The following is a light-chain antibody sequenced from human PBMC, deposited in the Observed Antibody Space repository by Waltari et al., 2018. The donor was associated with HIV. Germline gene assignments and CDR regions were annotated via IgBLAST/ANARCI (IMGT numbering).Light chain of an antibody. V-gene: IGLV1-40*01. CDR1: PPTIGAGSY. CDR3: QSYDNSLSGLWV. J-gene: IGLJ3*02. Sequence: SILTQPPSVSVAPGQWVTTSCIGNPPTIGAGSYLHGYRQVPGTAPKLVLFGDTIRPSGIPDRFSGSKSGNSASLDITGLQAEDEADYYCQSYDNSLSGLWVFGGGTKLTVL. CDR2: GDT.